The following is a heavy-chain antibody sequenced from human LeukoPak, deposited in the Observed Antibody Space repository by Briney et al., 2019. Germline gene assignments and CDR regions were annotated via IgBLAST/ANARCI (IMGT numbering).Heavy chain of an antibody. D-gene: IGHD5-24*01. Sequence: PGGSLRLSCAASGFTFSSYAMSWVRQAPGKGLEWVSSISSSSSYIYYADSVKGRFTISRDNAKNSLYLQMNSLRAEDTAVYYCARVRGYYYGMDVWGQGTTVTVSS. CDR3: ARVRGYYYGMDV. CDR2: ISSSSSYI. CDR1: GFTFSSYA. J-gene: IGHJ6*02. V-gene: IGHV3-21*01.